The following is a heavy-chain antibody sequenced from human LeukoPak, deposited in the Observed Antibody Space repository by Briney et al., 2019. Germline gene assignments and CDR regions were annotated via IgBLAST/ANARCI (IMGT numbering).Heavy chain of an antibody. D-gene: IGHD1-26*01. CDR3: ARMVWWSGRGPLDY. Sequence: SETLSLTCTVSGGSITSDSYFWNWIRQPAGKGLEWIGRIYTSGGTNYNPSLKSRVTILVDTSKNQFSLKLSSVTAADTAVYYCARMVWWSGRGPLDYWGQGTLVTVSS. V-gene: IGHV4-61*02. CDR2: IYTSGGT. CDR1: GGSITSDSYF. J-gene: IGHJ4*02.